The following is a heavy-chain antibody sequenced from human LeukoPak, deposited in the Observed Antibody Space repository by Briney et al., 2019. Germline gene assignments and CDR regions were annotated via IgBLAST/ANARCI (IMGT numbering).Heavy chain of an antibody. J-gene: IGHJ5*02. V-gene: IGHV4-31*03. CDR3: AREHRTSGWFDP. Sequence: SETLSLTCTVSGGSISSGGYYWSWIRQHPGKGLEWIGYIYYSGSTYYNPSLKSRVTISVDTSKNQFSLKLSSVTAADTAVYYCAREHRTSGWFDPWGQGTLVTVSS. CDR1: GGSISSGGYY. CDR2: IYYSGST.